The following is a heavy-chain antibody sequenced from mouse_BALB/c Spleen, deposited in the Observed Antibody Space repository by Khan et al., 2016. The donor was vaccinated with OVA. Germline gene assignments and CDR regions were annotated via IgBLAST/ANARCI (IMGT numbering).Heavy chain of an antibody. CDR1: GISITTGNYR. V-gene: IGHV3-5*02. Sequence: LQQSGPGLVKPSQTVSLTCTVTGISITTGNYRWSWIRQFPGNKLEWIGYIYYSGTITYNPSLTSRTTITRDTSKNQFFLEMNSLTAEDTATYYGARDYGSLYWYFDVWGAGTTVTVSS. CDR3: ARDYGSLYWYFDV. J-gene: IGHJ1*01. D-gene: IGHD1-1*01. CDR2: IYYSGTI.